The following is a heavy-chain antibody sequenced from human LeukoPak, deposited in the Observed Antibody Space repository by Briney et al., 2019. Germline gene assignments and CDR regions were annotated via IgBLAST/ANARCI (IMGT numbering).Heavy chain of an antibody. CDR2: ISSNGGST. J-gene: IGHJ6*02. Sequence: GWSLRLSCSASGFTFSSYAMHWVRQAPGKGVEYISAISSNGGSTYYADSVKGRFTISRDNSKNTLYLQMSSLRAEDTAVYYCVKATYYYGSGSYEIYYYGMDVWGQGTTVTVSS. D-gene: IGHD3-10*01. CDR3: VKATYYYGSGSYEIYYYGMDV. V-gene: IGHV3-64D*06. CDR1: GFTFSSYA.